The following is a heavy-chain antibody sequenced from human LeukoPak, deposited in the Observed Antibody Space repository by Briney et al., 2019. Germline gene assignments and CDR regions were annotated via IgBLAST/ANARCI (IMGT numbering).Heavy chain of an antibody. CDR1: GFTFNNAW. CDR2: IKSNPDGATT. V-gene: IGHV3-15*01. J-gene: IGHJ4*02. D-gene: IGHD1-1*01. CDR3: IWNDAGDY. Sequence: PGGSLRLSCAASGFTFNNAWMSWVRQAPGKGLEWVGRIKSNPDGATTDYSAPVKGGFTISRDDSQNTLYLQMNNLKTEDTAVYYCIWNDAGDYWGQGTLVTVSS.